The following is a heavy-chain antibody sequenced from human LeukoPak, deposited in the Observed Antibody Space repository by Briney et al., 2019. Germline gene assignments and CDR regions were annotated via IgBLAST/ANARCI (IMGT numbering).Heavy chain of an antibody. V-gene: IGHV4-39*01. Sequence: SETLSLTCTVSGGSISSSSYYWGWIRQPPGKGLEWIGSIYYSGSTYYNPSLKNRVTISVDTSKNQFSLKLSSVTAADTAVYYCARQIQGIAAAGTVNYFDYWGQGTLVTASS. CDR2: IYYSGST. CDR1: GGSISSSSYY. CDR3: ARQIQGIAAAGTVNYFDY. J-gene: IGHJ4*02. D-gene: IGHD6-13*01.